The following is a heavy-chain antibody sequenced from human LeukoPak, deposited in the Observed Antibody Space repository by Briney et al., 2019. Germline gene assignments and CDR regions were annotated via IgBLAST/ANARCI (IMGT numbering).Heavy chain of an antibody. CDR1: GFTFSSYA. V-gene: IGHV3-23*01. CDR2: ISGSGGST. Sequence: GGSLRLSCAASGFTFSSYAMSWVRQAPGKGLEWVSAISGSGGSTYDADSGKGRFTISRENPKNTLYLQMNSLRAEDTAVYYCAKSGGNVQVTPLDYWGQGTLVTVSS. D-gene: IGHD4-23*01. J-gene: IGHJ4*02. CDR3: AKSGGNVQVTPLDY.